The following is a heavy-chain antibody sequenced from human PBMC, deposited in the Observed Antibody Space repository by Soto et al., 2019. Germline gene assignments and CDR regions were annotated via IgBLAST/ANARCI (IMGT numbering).Heavy chain of an antibody. CDR3: ARGLRNHYVVDF. Sequence: WGPLLLPCIVSGGTIRNLCMHWVRKTQRKGLVWVSRIKFDGSSTSYADAVKGRFTISRDNAKNTVYLQMNSLGADDTGVFYCARGLRNHYVVDFWGQGTTVTVSS. CDR2: IKFDGSST. CDR1: GGTIRNLC. J-gene: IGHJ6*02. V-gene: IGHV3-74*01. D-gene: IGHD5-12*01.